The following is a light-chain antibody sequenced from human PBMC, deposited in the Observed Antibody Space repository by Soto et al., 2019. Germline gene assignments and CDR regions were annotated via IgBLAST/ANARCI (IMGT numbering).Light chain of an antibody. CDR2: KAS. CDR1: QTFSGW. CDR3: QLFDSYSHSI. Sequence: DIQMTQSPSSLSASVGDRVTITCRASQTFSGWMAWYQQNPGKAPKLLIYKASTLESGVPSRFRGSGSGTEFTLTISSRQHDDFATYYYQLFDSYSHSIFGPGTKVDV. J-gene: IGKJ3*01. V-gene: IGKV1-5*03.